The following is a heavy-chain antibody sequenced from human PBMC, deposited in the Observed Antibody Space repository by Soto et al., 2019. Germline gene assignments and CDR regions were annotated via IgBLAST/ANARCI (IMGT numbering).Heavy chain of an antibody. CDR2: IIPMFGTA. Sequence: QVQLVQSGAEVKKPGSWVKVSCKASGGTFSSYEITWVRQAPGQGLQWMGGIIPMFGTAKYGHNFQGRVTITADESTRTAYMELSSLRPDDTAVYYCAREQQLGPYDFDSWGQGTTVTVSS. CDR1: GGTFSSYE. CDR3: AREQQLGPYDFDS. J-gene: IGHJ4*01. V-gene: IGHV1-69*01. D-gene: IGHD6-13*01.